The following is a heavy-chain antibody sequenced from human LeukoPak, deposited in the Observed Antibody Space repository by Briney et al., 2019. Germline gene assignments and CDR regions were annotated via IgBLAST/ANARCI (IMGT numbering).Heavy chain of an antibody. CDR1: GYSISSGYY. CDR3: ARGLVVAATGGDY. J-gene: IGHJ4*02. D-gene: IGHD2-15*01. Sequence: SETLSLTCTVSGYSISSGYYWGWIRQPPGKGLEWIGSICHSGSTYYNPSLKSRVTISVDTSKNQFSLKLSSVTAADTAVYYCARGLVVAATGGDYWGQGTLVTVSS. CDR2: ICHSGST. V-gene: IGHV4-38-2*02.